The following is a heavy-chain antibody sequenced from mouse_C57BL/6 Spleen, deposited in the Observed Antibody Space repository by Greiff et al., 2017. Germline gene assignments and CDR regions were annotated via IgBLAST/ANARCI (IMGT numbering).Heavy chain of an antibody. CDR2: IHPNSGST. J-gene: IGHJ4*01. CDR1: GYTFTSYW. CDR3: ARRGETTKAMDY. D-gene: IGHD1-1*01. V-gene: IGHV1-64*01. Sequence: VQLQQPGAELVKPGASVKLSCKASGYTFTSYWMHWVKQRPGQGLEWIGMIHPNSGSTNYNEKFKSKATLTVDKSSSTAYMQLSSLTSEDSAVYYCARRGETTKAMDYWGQGTSVTVSS.